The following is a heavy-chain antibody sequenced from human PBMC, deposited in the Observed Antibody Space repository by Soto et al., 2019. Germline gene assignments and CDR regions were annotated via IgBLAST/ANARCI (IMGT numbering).Heavy chain of an antibody. CDR3: TAYRYYDFWSGYWSAFDI. J-gene: IGHJ3*02. CDR2: IKSKTDGGTT. CDR1: GFTFSNAW. Sequence: GGSLRLSCAASGFTFSNAWMNWVRQAPGKGLEWVGRIKSKTDGGTTDYAAPVKGRFTISSDDSKNTLYLQMNSLKTENTAVYYCTAYRYYDFWSGYWSAFDIWGQGTMVTVSS. D-gene: IGHD3-3*01. V-gene: IGHV3-15*07.